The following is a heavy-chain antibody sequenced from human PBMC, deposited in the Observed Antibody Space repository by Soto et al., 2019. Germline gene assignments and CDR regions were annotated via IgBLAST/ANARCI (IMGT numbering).Heavy chain of an antibody. J-gene: IGHJ4*02. CDR1: GGSISSSSYY. V-gene: IGHV4-39*01. D-gene: IGHD3-3*01. Sequence: SETLSLTCTVSGGSISSSSYYWGWIRQPPGKGLEWIGSIYYSGSTYYNPSLKSRVTISVDTSKNQFSLKLSSVTAADTAVYYCARGILPPTYYDPDYWGQGTLVTVSS. CDR3: ARGILPPTYYDPDY. CDR2: IYYSGST.